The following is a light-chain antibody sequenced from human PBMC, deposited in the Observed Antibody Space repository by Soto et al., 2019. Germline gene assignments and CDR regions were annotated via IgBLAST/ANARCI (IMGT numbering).Light chain of an antibody. CDR3: QSYDSSLSVVV. J-gene: IGLJ2*01. CDR1: TSNIGAGYD. V-gene: IGLV1-40*01. Sequence: QAVVTQPPSVSGAPGQRLTISCTGSTSNIGAGYDVHWYQQFPGTAPKLLIYGNNNRPSGVPDRFSGSKSGTSASLAITGLQTEDEADYYCQSYDSSLSVVVFDGGTKLTVL. CDR2: GNN.